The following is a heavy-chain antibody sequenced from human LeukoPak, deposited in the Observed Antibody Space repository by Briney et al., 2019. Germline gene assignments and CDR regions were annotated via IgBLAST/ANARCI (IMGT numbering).Heavy chain of an antibody. CDR2: IYYDERS. J-gene: IGHJ4*02. CDR3: AREQVATLGY. Sequence: SETLSLTCTVSGGSISSGGYFWSWIRHPPGQALEWIGYIYYDERSYYNPSLEGRVTISVDGSKNQFSLRMNSVTAADTAVYYCAREQVATLGYWGQGTLVTVSS. CDR1: GGSISSGGYF. V-gene: IGHV4-30-4*01.